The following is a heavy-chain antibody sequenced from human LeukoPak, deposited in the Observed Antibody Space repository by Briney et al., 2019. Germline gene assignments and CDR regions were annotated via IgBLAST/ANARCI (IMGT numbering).Heavy chain of an antibody. CDR2: IYYTGST. CDR3: ARTTEGGYTYDYFYYYYMDV. CDR1: GGSISSYY. D-gene: IGHD5-18*01. J-gene: IGHJ6*03. V-gene: IGHV4-59*01. Sequence: SETLSLTCTVSGGSISSYYWSWIRQPPGKGLEWIGYIYYTGSTNYNPSLKSRVTISVDTSKNQFSLRLSSVTAADTAVYYCARTTEGGYTYDYFYYYYMDVWGKGTTVTISS.